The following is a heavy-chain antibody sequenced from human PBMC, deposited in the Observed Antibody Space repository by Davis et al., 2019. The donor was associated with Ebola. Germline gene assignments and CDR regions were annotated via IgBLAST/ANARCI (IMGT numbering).Heavy chain of an antibody. D-gene: IGHD6-13*01. CDR2: ISSSSSYT. CDR1: GFTFSSYS. CDR3: ARDSSSWLRYYYYYGMDV. V-gene: IGHV3-21*05. Sequence: GESLKISCAASGFTFSSYSMNWVRQAPGKGLEWVSYISSSSSYTNYADSVKGRFTISRDNAKNSLYLQMNSLRAEDTAVYYCARDSSSWLRYYYYYGMDVWGQGTTVTVSS. J-gene: IGHJ6*02.